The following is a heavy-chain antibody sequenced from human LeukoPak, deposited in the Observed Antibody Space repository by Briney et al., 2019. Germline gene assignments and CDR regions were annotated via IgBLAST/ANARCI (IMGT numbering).Heavy chain of an antibody. CDR1: GYTFTSYG. CDR2: ISAYNGNT. D-gene: IGHD3-22*01. CDR3: ARVRTTMIVEIFDY. V-gene: IGHV1-18*01. J-gene: IGHJ4*02. Sequence: ASVKVSCKASGYTFTSYGISWVRQAPGQGLEWMGWISAYNGNTNYAQKLQGRVTMTTDISTSTAYMELRSLRSDDTAVYYCARVRTTMIVEIFDYWGQGTLVTVSS.